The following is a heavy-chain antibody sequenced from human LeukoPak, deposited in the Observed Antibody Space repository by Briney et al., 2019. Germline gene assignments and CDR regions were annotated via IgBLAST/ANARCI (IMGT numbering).Heavy chain of an antibody. D-gene: IGHD3-3*01. V-gene: IGHV3-7*01. CDR3: ARAVRVGYYDFWSGYYFDY. J-gene: IGHJ4*02. CDR2: MNRDGSEK. CDR1: GFTFSSYW. Sequence: GGSLRLSCAASGFTFSSYWMSWVRQAPGKGLEWVANMNRDGSEKNYVDSIKGRFTISRDNAANSLYLQMNSLRVEDTAVYYCARAVRVGYYDFWSGYYFDYWGQGTLVTVSS.